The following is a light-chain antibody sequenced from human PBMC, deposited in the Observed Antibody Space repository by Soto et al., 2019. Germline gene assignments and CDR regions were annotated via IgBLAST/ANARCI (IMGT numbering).Light chain of an antibody. V-gene: IGLV2-14*03. CDR2: DVS. J-gene: IGLJ1*01. Sequence: QSALTQPDSVSGSPGQSITISCTGTSSDVGGYNYVSWYQQQPGKAPNLMIYDVSNRPSVVSNRFSGSKSGNTASLTISGLQAEDEADYYCSSYTTSSTYVLGTGTKLTVL. CDR3: SSYTTSSTYV. CDR1: SSDVGGYNY.